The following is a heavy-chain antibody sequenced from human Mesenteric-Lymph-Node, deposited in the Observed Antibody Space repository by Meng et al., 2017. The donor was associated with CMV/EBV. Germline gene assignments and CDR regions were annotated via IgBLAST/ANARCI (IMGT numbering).Heavy chain of an antibody. CDR3: AREEYYYGSGSPPY. V-gene: IGHV1-2*06. D-gene: IGHD3-10*01. Sequence: KASGSTFTAYFIHWVRQAPGQGLEWMGRINPNSGATKYAQKFQGRVTMTRDTSISTAYMELSRVRFDDTAVYYCAREEYYYGSGSPPYWGQGTLVTVSS. CDR1: GSTFTAYF. J-gene: IGHJ4*02. CDR2: INPNSGAT.